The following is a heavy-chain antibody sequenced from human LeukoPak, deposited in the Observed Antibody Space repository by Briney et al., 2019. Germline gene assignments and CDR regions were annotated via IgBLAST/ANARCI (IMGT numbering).Heavy chain of an antibody. CDR2: ISYDGSNK. D-gene: IGHD6-6*01. CDR3: AKDVAARHDYYYGMDV. V-gene: IGHV3-30*18. J-gene: IGHJ6*02. Sequence: GGSLRLSCAASGFTFSSYGMHWVRQAPGKGLEWVAVISYDGSNKYYADSVKGRFTISRDNSKSTLYLQMNSLRAEDTAVYYCAKDVAARHDYYYGMDVWGQGTTVTVSS. CDR1: GFTFSSYG.